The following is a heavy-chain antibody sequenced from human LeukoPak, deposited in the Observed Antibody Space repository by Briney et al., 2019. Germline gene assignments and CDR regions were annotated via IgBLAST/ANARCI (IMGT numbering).Heavy chain of an antibody. CDR2: ISSSGTYT. CDR1: GFTFSDFY. J-gene: IGHJ4*02. Sequence: GGSLRLSCAASGFTFSDFYMTWIREAPGKGLEWVSYISSSGTYTNYADSVKGRFTISRDNAKDSLYVEMNGLRAEDMAVYYCARGYCSGGSCYYDHWGPGTLVTVSS. CDR3: ARGYCSGGSCYYDH. V-gene: IGHV3-11*06. D-gene: IGHD2-15*01.